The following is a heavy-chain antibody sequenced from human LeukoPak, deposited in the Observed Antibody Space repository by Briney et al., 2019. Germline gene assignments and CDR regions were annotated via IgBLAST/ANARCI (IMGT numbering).Heavy chain of an antibody. J-gene: IGHJ4*02. V-gene: IGHV3-33*01. CDR1: GSTFSSYG. CDR2: IWYDGSNK. D-gene: IGHD3-10*01. Sequence: GGSLRLSCAASGSTFSSYGMHWVRQAPGKGLEWVAVIWYDGSNKYYADSVKGRFTISRDNSKNTLYLQMNSLRAEDTAVYYCAREIMVRGVTMIDYWGQGTLVTVSS. CDR3: AREIMVRGVTMIDY.